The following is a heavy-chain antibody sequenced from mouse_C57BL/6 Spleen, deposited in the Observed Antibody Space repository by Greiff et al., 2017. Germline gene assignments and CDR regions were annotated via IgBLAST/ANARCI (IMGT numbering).Heavy chain of an antibody. V-gene: IGHV5-17*01. CDR2: ISSGSSTL. CDR3: AGHYSDY. D-gene: IGHD2-12*01. Sequence: EVKLVASGGGLVKPGGSLKLSCAASGFTFSDYGMHWVRQAPEKGLEWVAYISSGSSTLYYADTVKGRFTLSRDNAKNTLFLQMTRLMSEDTAMYYCAGHYSDYWGQGTTLTVSS. CDR1: GFTFSDYG. J-gene: IGHJ2*01.